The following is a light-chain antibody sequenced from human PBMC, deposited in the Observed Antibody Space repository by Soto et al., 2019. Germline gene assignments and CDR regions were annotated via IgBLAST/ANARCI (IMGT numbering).Light chain of an antibody. J-gene: IGKJ1*01. CDR2: GAS. Sequence: DIPMTQSPSSLSASVGDRVTITCRASLPITTYLNWFQQKPGKAPKLLIYGASTLQTGVPSRFNGGGSGTDFTLTISSLQPEDFGTYYCQQNYNSRWTFGQGTEIEI. CDR1: LPITTY. V-gene: IGKV1-39*01. CDR3: QQNYNSRWT.